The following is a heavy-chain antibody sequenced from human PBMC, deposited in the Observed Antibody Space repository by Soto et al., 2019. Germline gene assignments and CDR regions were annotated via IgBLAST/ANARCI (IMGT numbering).Heavy chain of an antibody. CDR3: ARGYXNYDPVQLVRLWNWFDP. CDR2: IYYSGST. D-gene: IGHD4-4*01. CDR1: GGSISSYY. V-gene: IGHV4-59*01. Sequence: SGTLSLTCTVSGGSISSYYWSWIRQPPGKGLEWIGYIYYSGSTNYNPSLKSRVTISVDTSKNQFSLKLSSVTAADTAVYYCARGYXNYDPVQLVRLWNWFDPWGQGTLVTVSS. J-gene: IGHJ5*02.